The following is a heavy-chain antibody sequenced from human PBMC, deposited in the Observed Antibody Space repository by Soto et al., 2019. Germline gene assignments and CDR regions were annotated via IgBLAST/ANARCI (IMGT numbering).Heavy chain of an antibody. Sequence: SETLSLTCTVSGGSIISGGYYCICIRQHPGKGLEWIGYIYYSGSTYYNPSLKSRVTISVDTSKNQFSLKLSSVTAADTAVYYCARFIWSTNNWFDPWGQGTLVTVSS. J-gene: IGHJ5*02. CDR1: GGSIISGGYY. CDR2: IYYSGST. D-gene: IGHD3-10*01. V-gene: IGHV4-31*03. CDR3: ARFIWSTNNWFDP.